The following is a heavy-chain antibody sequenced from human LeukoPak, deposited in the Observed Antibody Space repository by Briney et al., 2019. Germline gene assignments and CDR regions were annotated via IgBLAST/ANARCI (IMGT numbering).Heavy chain of an antibody. CDR3: ARHATVTSFTFAH. J-gene: IGHJ4*02. CDR1: GGSISSSSYY. CDR2: IYYSGNT. Sequence: SETLSLTCTVSGGSISSSSYYWGWIRQPPGKGLEWIGSIYYSGNTYYNPSLKSRVTMSVDTSKNQFSLELNSVTAADTAVYYCARHATVTSFTFAHWGREPWSPSPQ. V-gene: IGHV4-39*01. D-gene: IGHD4-17*01.